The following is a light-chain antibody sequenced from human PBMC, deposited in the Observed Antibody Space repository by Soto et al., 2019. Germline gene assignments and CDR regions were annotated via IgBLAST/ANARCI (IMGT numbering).Light chain of an antibody. Sequence: EIGLTQAPATVSLSQGERATLSFMASQSVSSYLAWYQQKPGQAPRLLMYEASNRATGIPARFSGGGSGTDFTLAISSLQSEDFAVYDCQQYNNWPPTFGQGTKVDIK. CDR3: QQYNNWPPT. CDR1: QSVSSY. CDR2: EAS. J-gene: IGKJ1*01. V-gene: IGKV3-11*01.